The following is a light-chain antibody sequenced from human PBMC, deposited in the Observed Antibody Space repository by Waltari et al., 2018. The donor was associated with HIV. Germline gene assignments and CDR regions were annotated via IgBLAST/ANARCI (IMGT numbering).Light chain of an antibody. Sequence: QSALTQPPSASGSPGQSVTISCTGTSSDVGSYNFVSWYKQHPGKAPKLLIFEVSKRPSGVPARFSGSKAVNTASLTVSGLQPEDEADYYCSSYAGSNKLLFGGGTKLTVL. V-gene: IGLV2-8*01. J-gene: IGLJ2*01. CDR2: EVS. CDR3: SSYAGSNKLL. CDR1: SSDVGSYNF.